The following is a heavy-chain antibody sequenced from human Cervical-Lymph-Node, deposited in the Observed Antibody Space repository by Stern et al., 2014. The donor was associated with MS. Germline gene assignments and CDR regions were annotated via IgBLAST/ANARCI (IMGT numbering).Heavy chain of an antibody. Sequence: VQLVEPGAEVKKPGASVKVSCKASGYTFTAYYLHWVRQAPGQVLASMGWVNPNSGGTSYARNFYGPVTMSSDTSSITALLVMSTLTSDDTAFYYCARGPNEHWGGHYNSNGMDVWGQGTTVTVSS. CDR3: ARGPNEHWGGHYNSNGMDV. J-gene: IGHJ6*02. V-gene: IGHV1-2*02. CDR1: GYTFTAYY. D-gene: IGHD2-21*01. CDR2: VNPNSGGT.